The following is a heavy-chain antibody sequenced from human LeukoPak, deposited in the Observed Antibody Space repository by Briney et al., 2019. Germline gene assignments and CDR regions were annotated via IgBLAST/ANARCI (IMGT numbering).Heavy chain of an antibody. D-gene: IGHD3-22*01. Sequence: GGSLRLSCAASGFTFSSYAMSWVRQAPGKGLEWVSTSSGGGTTYYADSVKGRFTISRVNSKNTLYLQMNSLRAEDTAVYYCAKDLTVMIYWGQGTLVTVSS. V-gene: IGHV3-23*01. CDR1: GFTFSSYA. CDR3: AKDLTVMIY. J-gene: IGHJ4*02. CDR2: SSGGGTT.